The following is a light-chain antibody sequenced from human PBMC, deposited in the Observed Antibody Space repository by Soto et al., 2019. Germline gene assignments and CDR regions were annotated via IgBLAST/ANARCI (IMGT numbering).Light chain of an antibody. CDR2: QVT. J-gene: IGLJ2*01. CDR3: TSYAGGNNPVL. Sequence: SVLTQPPSASGSPGQSVAISCTGTSSDVGGYNYVSWYQQQPGKPPKLIIYQVTKRPSGVPDRFSGSKSANMASLTVSGLQAEDEADYYCTSYAGGNNPVLFGGGTKLTVL. V-gene: IGLV2-8*01. CDR1: SSDVGGYNY.